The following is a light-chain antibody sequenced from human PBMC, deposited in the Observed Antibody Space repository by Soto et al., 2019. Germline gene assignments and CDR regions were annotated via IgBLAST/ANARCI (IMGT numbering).Light chain of an antibody. V-gene: IGLV2-14*01. Sequence: QSALTQPASVSGSPGQSITISCTGTSSDVGGYNYVSWYQQHPGKAPKLIIYDVSNRPSGVSTRFSGSKSGNTASLTISGLQAEDEDDYYCSSYTSSSTLTYVFGTGTKLTV. CDR3: SSYTSSSTLTYV. J-gene: IGLJ1*01. CDR2: DVS. CDR1: SSDVGGYNY.